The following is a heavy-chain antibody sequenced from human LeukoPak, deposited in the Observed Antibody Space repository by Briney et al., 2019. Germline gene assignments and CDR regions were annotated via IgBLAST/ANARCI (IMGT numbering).Heavy chain of an antibody. J-gene: IGHJ4*02. CDR2: IIPIFGTA. CDR3: ARGHSDYFDY. D-gene: IGHD6-13*01. Sequence: GASVKVSCKASGGTFSSHAISWVRQALGQGLEWMGGIIPIFGTANYAQKFQGRVTITADESTSTAYMELSSLRSEDTAVYYCARGHSDYFDYWGQGTLVTVSS. V-gene: IGHV1-69*13. CDR1: GGTFSSHA.